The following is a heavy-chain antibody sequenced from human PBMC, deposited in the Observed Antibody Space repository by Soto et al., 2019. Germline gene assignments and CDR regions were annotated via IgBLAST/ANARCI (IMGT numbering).Heavy chain of an antibody. CDR3: ARQITMARRIAF. J-gene: IGHJ6*01. Sequence: QVQLLESGPGLVKASETLSLTCSISGRSISSGGYYWSWVRQRPGKGLEWIGYVYFNENTYYNPSARSRFTLPVGRSKSQFSLRLSSVTAADAAVYYCARQITMARRIAFWGPGISFSVSS. CDR2: VYFNENT. CDR1: GRSISSGGYY. V-gene: IGHV4-31*03. D-gene: IGHD3-10*01.